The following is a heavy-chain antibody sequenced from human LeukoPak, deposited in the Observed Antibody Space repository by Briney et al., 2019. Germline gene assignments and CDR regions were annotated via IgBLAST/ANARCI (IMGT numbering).Heavy chain of an antibody. Sequence: GGSLRLSCAASGFTFSGSAMHWVRQASGKGLEWVGRIRSKANSYATAYAASVKGRFTISRDDSKNTAYLQMNSLKTEDTAVYYCARDPYDILTGPPDYWGQGTLVTVSS. CDR1: GFTFSGSA. V-gene: IGHV3-73*01. J-gene: IGHJ4*02. CDR2: IRSKANSYAT. D-gene: IGHD3-9*01. CDR3: ARDPYDILTGPPDY.